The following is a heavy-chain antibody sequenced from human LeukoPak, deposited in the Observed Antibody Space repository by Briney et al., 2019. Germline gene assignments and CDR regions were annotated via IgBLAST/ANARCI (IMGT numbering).Heavy chain of an antibody. J-gene: IGHJ3*02. Sequence: GGSLRLSCAASEFSVGSNYMTWVRQAPGKGLEWVSLMYSGGSTYYADSVKGRFTISRDNSKNTLYLQMNSLRAEDTAVYYCARDDSSGFGDAFDIWGQGTMVTVSS. CDR2: MYSGGST. CDR1: EFSVGSNY. D-gene: IGHD3-22*01. CDR3: ARDDSSGFGDAFDI. V-gene: IGHV3-66*01.